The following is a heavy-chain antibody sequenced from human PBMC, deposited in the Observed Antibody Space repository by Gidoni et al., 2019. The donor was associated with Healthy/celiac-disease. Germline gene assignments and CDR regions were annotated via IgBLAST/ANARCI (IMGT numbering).Heavy chain of an antibody. V-gene: IGHV1-8*01. Sequence: QVQLVQSGAEVKKPGASVKVSCKASGSTFTSYDINWVRQATGQGLEWMGWMNPNSGNTGYAQKFQGRVTMTRNTSISTAYMELSSLRSEDTAVYYCAAYCSSTSCRDWYFDLWGRGTLVTVSS. CDR2: MNPNSGNT. CDR1: GSTFTSYD. D-gene: IGHD2-2*01. J-gene: IGHJ2*01. CDR3: AAYCSSTSCRDWYFDL.